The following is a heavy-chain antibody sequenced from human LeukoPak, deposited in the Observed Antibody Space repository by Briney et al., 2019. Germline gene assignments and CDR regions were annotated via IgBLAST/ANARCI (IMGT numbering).Heavy chain of an antibody. CDR2: IKTKTDGGTT. J-gene: IGHJ4*02. CDR3: TTPVVVAAARDY. Sequence: GGSLRLSCAASGFTFSNAWMSWVRQAPGKGLEWVGRIKTKTDGGTTDYAAPVKGRFAISRDDSKSTLYLQMNSLKIEDTAVYYCTTPVVVAAARDYWGQGILVTASS. V-gene: IGHV3-15*01. D-gene: IGHD2-15*01. CDR1: GFTFSNAW.